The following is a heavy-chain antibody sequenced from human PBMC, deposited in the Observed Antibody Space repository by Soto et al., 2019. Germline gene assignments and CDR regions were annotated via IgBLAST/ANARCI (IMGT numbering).Heavy chain of an antibody. CDR2: INPNSGTT. J-gene: IGHJ4*02. D-gene: IGHD6-19*01. Sequence: QVQLVQSGAEVKKPGASVKVSCKASGYTFTGYYMHWVRQAPGQWLEWMGWINPNSGTTENVQKVQGRVTMTMDTSIRTAYMEVSRLRSYDTAVYYCSRGGYRYSSDQIDYWGQGPLVTVSS. CDR3: SRGGYRYSSDQIDY. V-gene: IGHV1-2*02. CDR1: GYTFTGYY.